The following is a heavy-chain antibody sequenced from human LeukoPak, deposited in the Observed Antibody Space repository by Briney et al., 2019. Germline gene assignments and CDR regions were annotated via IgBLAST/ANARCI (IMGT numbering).Heavy chain of an antibody. J-gene: IGHJ4*02. CDR1: GFTFSSYA. CDR3: ARRSRTGASFTGFDF. Sequence: GGSLRLSCAASGFTFSSYAMSWVRQAPGKGLEWVSAIFGSGDTTYYAVSVKGRFTISRDNSKNKLYLQMNSLRADDAALYYCARRSRTGASFTGFDFWGQGSLVTVSS. D-gene: IGHD3/OR15-3a*01. CDR2: IFGSGDTT. V-gene: IGHV3-23*01.